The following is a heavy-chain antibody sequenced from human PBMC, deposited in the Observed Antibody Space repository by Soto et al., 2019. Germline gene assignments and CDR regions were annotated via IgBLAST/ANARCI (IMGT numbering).Heavy chain of an antibody. CDR3: ARDSCRGVCCYKTYAFDM. Sequence: EVQLVESGGGLVKPGGSLRLSCAASGFNFSSYTMNWVRQAPGTGLEWVSSISSSNRYIYYADSMKGRFSISRDDAKYSLYLQMNSLSADDTAIYYCARDSCRGVCCYKTYAFDMWGQGTLVTVSS. D-gene: IGHD2-15*01. J-gene: IGHJ3*02. CDR2: ISSSNRYI. V-gene: IGHV3-21*01. CDR1: GFNFSSYT.